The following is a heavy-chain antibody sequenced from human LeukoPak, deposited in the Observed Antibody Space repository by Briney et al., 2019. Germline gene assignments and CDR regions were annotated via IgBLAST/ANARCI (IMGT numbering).Heavy chain of an antibody. D-gene: IGHD3-22*01. V-gene: IGHV3-23*01. CDR2: ISGSGGIT. CDR1: GFTFSTYA. CDR3: ARPQSSGYPHDGLDI. Sequence: GGSLRLSCAASGFTFSTYAMSWVRQAPETGLQWVSAISGSGGITYYADSVKGRFTISRDNSKNTLYLQMNSLRAEDTALYYCARPQSSGYPHDGLDIWGQGTLVTVSS. J-gene: IGHJ3*02.